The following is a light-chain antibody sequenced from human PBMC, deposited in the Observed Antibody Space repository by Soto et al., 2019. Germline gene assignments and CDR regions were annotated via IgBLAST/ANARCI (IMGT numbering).Light chain of an antibody. Sequence: QSALTQPPSVSGSPGQSVTISCTGTSSDVGSYNRVSWYQQPPGTAPKLMVYDVSYRPSGVPDRFSGSKSGNTASLTISGLQAEDEADYYCSSYTSSDTHVFGTGTKLTVL. CDR2: DVS. J-gene: IGLJ1*01. V-gene: IGLV2-18*02. CDR3: SSYTSSDTHV. CDR1: SSDVGSYNR.